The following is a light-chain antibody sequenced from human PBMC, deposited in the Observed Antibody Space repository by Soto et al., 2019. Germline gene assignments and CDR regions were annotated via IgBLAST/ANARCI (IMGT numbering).Light chain of an antibody. V-gene: IGKV3-15*01. CDR2: GAS. CDR1: QSVGSN. Sequence: EIVMTQSPATLSVSPGERATLSCRASQSVGSNLVWYQQKPGQAPRLLIYGASTRATGIPARFSGSGSGTEFNLTISSLQSEDFAVYYCQQYNNWPSLTFGGGTKVEIK. CDR3: QQYNNWPSLT. J-gene: IGKJ4*01.